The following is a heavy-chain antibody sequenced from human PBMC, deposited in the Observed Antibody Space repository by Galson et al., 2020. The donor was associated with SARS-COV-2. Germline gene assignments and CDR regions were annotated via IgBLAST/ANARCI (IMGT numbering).Heavy chain of an antibody. D-gene: IGHD3-10*01. V-gene: IGHV4-39*07. CDR3: ARIGSGRFEIV. J-gene: IGHJ4*02. Sequence: SETLSLTCTVSGRSISSSSYYWGWIRQPPGKGLEWIGSIYYSGSTYYNPSLKSRVTISVDTSKNQFSLKLSSVTAADTAVYYCARIGSGRFEIVWGQGTLVTVSS. CDR1: GRSISSSSYY. CDR2: IYYSGST.